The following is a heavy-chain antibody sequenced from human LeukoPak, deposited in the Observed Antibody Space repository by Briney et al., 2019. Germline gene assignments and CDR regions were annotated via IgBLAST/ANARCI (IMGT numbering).Heavy chain of an antibody. Sequence: GGSLRLSCAASGFTFNNYATSWVRQAPGKGLEWVSAISGSGGSTYYADSVKGRFTISRDNSKNTLYLQMNSLRTEDTAVYYCAKAPIFWYFDLWGRGTLVTVSS. CDR2: ISGSGGST. D-gene: IGHD3-3*01. CDR3: AKAPIFWYFDL. V-gene: IGHV3-23*01. CDR1: GFTFNNYA. J-gene: IGHJ2*01.